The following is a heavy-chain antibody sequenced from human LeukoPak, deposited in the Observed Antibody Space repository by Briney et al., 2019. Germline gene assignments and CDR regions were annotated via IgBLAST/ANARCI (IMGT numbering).Heavy chain of an antibody. CDR1: GYTFTSYG. D-gene: IGHD3-22*01. CDR2: ISAYNGNT. Sequence: ASVKVSCKASGYTFTSYGISWVRQAPGQGLEWMGWISAYNGNTNYAQKLQGRVTMTTDTSTSTAYMELRSLRSDDTAVYYCATRDYYDSSGYYLFDYWGQGTLVTVSS. V-gene: IGHV1-18*04. CDR3: ATRDYYDSSGYYLFDY. J-gene: IGHJ4*02.